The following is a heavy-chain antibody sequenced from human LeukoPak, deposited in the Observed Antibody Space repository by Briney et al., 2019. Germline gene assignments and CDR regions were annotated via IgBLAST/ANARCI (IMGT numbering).Heavy chain of an antibody. CDR1: EFTFSNYW. J-gene: IGHJ4*02. CDR2: IRGDGIVT. D-gene: IGHD6-19*01. CDR3: AGGSSGRFDY. V-gene: IGHV3-74*01. Sequence: GGSLRLSCVASEFTFSNYWIHWVRQAPGKGLVWVSRIRGDGIVTNYADSVKGRITISRDNSNNTLYLQMNSLRTEDTAVYYCAGGSSGRFDYWGQGTLVTVSS.